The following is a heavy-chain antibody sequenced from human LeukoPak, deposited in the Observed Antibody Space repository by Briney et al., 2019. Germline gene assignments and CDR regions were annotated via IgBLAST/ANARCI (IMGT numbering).Heavy chain of an antibody. Sequence: SETLSLTCTVSGGSISSYYWSWIRQPPGKGLEWIGYIYYSGSTNYNPSLKSRVTISVDTSKNQFSLKLSSVTAADTAVYYCARGLEWELLQGNWFDPWGQGTLVTVSS. CDR2: IYYSGST. V-gene: IGHV4-59*08. J-gene: IGHJ5*02. CDR1: GGSISSYY. D-gene: IGHD1-26*01. CDR3: ARGLEWELLQGNWFDP.